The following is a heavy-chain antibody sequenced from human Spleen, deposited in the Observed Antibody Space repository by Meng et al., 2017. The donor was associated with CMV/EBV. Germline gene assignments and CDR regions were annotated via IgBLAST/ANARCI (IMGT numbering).Heavy chain of an antibody. J-gene: IGHJ6*02. CDR3: ARAFYDSGTYGYYYYCMDV. CDR2: IIPPVSKT. CDR1: GYSFTDYY. Sequence: SVKVSCKASGYSFTDYYVHWVRQAPGQGLEWMGGIIPPVSKTQYPQRFQGRVTITADKSTSTAYMELSSLRSEDTAVYYCARAFYDSGTYGYYYYCMDVWGQGTTVTVSS. V-gene: IGHV1-69*10. D-gene: IGHD3-22*01.